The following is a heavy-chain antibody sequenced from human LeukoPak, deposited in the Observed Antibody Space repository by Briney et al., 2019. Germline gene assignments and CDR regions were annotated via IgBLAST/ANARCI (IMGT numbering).Heavy chain of an antibody. J-gene: IGHJ4*02. Sequence: GGSLRLSCAAYGFTLSIYAMSWVSQAPGKGLEWVSVISGLGGSTYYADSVTGRFPISRGNAKTTLWLQLNSLRADDTAIYYCAREVEARISAAGTFDYWGQGSLVTVSS. CDR2: ISGLGGST. V-gene: IGHV3-23*01. D-gene: IGHD6-13*01. CDR3: AREVEARISAAGTFDY. CDR1: GFTLSIYA.